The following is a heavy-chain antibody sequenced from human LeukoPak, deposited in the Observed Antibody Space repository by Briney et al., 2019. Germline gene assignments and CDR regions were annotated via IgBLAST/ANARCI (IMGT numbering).Heavy chain of an antibody. J-gene: IGHJ4*02. D-gene: IGHD5-18*01. CDR2: ISWDGGST. Sequence: GGSLRLSCAASGFTFDDYTMHWVRQAPGKGLEWVSLISWDGGSTYYADSVKVRFTISRDNSKNSLYLQMNSLRTEDTALYYCAKDTADTADGLFFDYWGQGTLVTVSS. V-gene: IGHV3-43*01. CDR3: AKDTADTADGLFFDY. CDR1: GFTFDDYT.